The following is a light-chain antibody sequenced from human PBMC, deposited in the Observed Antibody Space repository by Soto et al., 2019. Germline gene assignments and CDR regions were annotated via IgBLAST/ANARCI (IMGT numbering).Light chain of an antibody. CDR1: QTVRNN. CDR2: GAS. CDR3: QQYGRSRT. J-gene: IGKJ1*01. Sequence: EVVMRQSPATLCVSPGERATLSCRASQTVRNNLTWYQQKPGQAPRLLIYGASSRATGIPDRFSGSGSGTDFTLTISRLEPEDFAVYYCQQYGRSRTFGQGTKV. V-gene: IGKV3-20*01.